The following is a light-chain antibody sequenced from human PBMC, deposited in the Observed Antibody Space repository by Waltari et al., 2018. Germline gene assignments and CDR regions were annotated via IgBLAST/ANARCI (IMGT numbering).Light chain of an antibody. CDR3: QQYDNYWT. Sequence: DIQMTQSPSTLSASVGDRVTITFRASQSITNWLACYQQKPGKAPKLLIYRASNLESGVPSRFSGSGSGTEFTLTISSLQPDDFATYYCQQYDNYWTFGQGTKVEIK. J-gene: IGKJ1*01. V-gene: IGKV1-5*03. CDR2: RAS. CDR1: QSITNW.